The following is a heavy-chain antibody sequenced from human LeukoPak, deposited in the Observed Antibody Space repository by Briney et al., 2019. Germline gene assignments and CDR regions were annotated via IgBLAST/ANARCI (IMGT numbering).Heavy chain of an antibody. V-gene: IGHV3-30*03. D-gene: IGHD3-16*01. CDR3: ARQDYDYVWEPPGLF. CDR2: ISYDGSNK. Sequence: GGSLRLSCAASGFTFSSYGMHWVRQAPGKGLEWVAVISYDGSNKYYADSVKGRFTISRDNSKNTLYLQMNSLRAEDTAVYYCARQDYDYVWEPPGLFWGQGTLVTVSS. CDR1: GFTFSSYG. J-gene: IGHJ4*02.